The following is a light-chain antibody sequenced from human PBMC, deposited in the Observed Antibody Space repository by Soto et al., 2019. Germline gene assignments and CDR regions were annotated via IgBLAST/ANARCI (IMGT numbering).Light chain of an antibody. J-gene: IGKJ1*01. CDR2: AAS. Sequence: DIQMTQSPSSLSASVGERVTITCRASQSISSYLNWYQQKPGKAPKLLIYAASSLQSGVPSRFSSSGSGTDFTLTISSLQPEDFATYYCQQSYSTPPTFGQWTKVEIK. CDR1: QSISSY. CDR3: QQSYSTPPT. V-gene: IGKV1-39*01.